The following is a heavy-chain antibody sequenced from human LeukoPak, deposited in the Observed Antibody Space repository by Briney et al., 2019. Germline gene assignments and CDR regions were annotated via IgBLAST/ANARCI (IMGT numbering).Heavy chain of an antibody. CDR3: ARSTMVRGVIRWFDP. CDR1: GGTFSSYA. V-gene: IGHV1-69*13. CDR2: IIPIFGTA. D-gene: IGHD3-10*01. Sequence: SVKVSCKASGGTFSSYAISWVRQAPGQGLEWMGGIIPIFGTANYAQKFQGRVTITADESTSTAYMELSSLRSEDTAVYYCARSTMVRGVIRWFDPWGQGTLVTVSS. J-gene: IGHJ5*02.